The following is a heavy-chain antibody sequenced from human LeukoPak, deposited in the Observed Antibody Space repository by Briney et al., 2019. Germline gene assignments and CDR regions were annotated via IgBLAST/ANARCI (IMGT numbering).Heavy chain of an antibody. CDR1: GFTFSSYE. Sequence: PGGSLRLSCAASGFTFSSYEMNWVRQAPGKGLEWVSYISSSGSTIYYADSVKGRFTISRDNAKNSLSLQMNSLRAEDTAVYYCARGGYCSGGSCYYYGMGVWGKGTTVTVSS. CDR3: ARGGYCSGGSCYYYGMGV. V-gene: IGHV3-48*03. D-gene: IGHD2-15*01. J-gene: IGHJ6*04. CDR2: ISSSGSTI.